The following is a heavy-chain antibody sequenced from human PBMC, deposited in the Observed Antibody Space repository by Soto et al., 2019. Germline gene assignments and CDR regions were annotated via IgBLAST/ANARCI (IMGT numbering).Heavy chain of an antibody. CDR2: TSTYNGDT. J-gene: IGHJ4*02. CDR3: VRDACITTSCYLFH. Sequence: ASVKVSCKASGDTFTSYGISWVRQAPGQGLEWMGWTSTYNGDTNYAQKFQGRVTMTTDTSTSTAYMELRSLRSDDTAVYYCVRDACITTSCYLFHWGQGTLVTVSS. D-gene: IGHD2-2*01. V-gene: IGHV1-18*01. CDR1: GDTFTSYG.